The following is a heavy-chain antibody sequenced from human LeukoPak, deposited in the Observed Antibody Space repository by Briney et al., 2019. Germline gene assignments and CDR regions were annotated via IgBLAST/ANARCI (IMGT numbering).Heavy chain of an antibody. D-gene: IGHD2-2*01. CDR2: INPSSGGT. J-gene: IGHJ4*02. CDR1: GGTFSSYA. Sequence: GASVKVSCKASGGTFSSYAISWVRQAPGQGLEWMGWINPSSGGTNYAQNFQGRVTMTRDTSISTVYMELSRLRSDDTAVYFCARVECSSTSCLYFFDYWGQGTLVTVSS. V-gene: IGHV1-2*02. CDR3: ARVECSSTSCLYFFDY.